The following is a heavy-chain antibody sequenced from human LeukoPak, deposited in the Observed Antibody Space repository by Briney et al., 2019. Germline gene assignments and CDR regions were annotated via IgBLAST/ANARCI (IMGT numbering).Heavy chain of an antibody. CDR3: ASPPLVAVADGGAFDI. Sequence: SETLSLTCTVSGYSISSGYYWGWIRQPPGKGLEWIGSIYHSGSTYYNPSLKSRVTISVDTSKNQFSLKLSSVTAADTAVYYCASPPLVAVADGGAFDIWGQGTMVTVSS. J-gene: IGHJ3*02. CDR2: IYHSGST. D-gene: IGHD6-19*01. CDR1: GYSISSGYY. V-gene: IGHV4-38-2*02.